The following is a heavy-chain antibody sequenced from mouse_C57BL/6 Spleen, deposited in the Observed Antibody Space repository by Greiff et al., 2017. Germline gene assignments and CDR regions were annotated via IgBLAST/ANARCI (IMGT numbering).Heavy chain of an antibody. V-gene: IGHV1-55*01. Sequence: QVQLQQPGAELVKPGASVKMSCKASGYTFTSYWITWVKQRPGQGLEWIGDIYPGSGSTNYNEKFKSKATLTVDTSSSTAYMQRSSLTSEDSAVYYCARGGGSSYEYYAMDYWGQGTSVTVSS. J-gene: IGHJ4*01. D-gene: IGHD1-1*01. CDR3: ARGGGSSYEYYAMDY. CDR1: GYTFTSYW. CDR2: IYPGSGST.